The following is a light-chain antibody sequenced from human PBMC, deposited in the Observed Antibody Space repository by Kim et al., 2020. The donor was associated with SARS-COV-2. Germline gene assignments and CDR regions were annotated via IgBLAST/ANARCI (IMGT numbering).Light chain of an antibody. Sequence: ASVGYRVTITCRASQGISNYLAWYQQKPGKVPKLLIYAASTLQSGVPSRFSGSGSGTGFTLTISSLQPEDVAIYYCQKYSSAPRTFGQGTKVEIK. CDR2: AAS. CDR1: QGISNY. J-gene: IGKJ1*01. CDR3: QKYSSAPRT. V-gene: IGKV1-27*01.